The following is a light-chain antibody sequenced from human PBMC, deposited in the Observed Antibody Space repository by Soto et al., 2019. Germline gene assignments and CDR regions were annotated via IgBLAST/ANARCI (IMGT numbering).Light chain of an antibody. J-gene: IGLJ2*01. CDR3: SSYTTRSTLVV. Sequence: QSALTQPASVSGSPGQSITISCTGSNSDTGSYDFVSWYQQHPGKAPKFMIYEVSNRPSGVSNRFSGSKSGNTASLTISGLQAEDEADYYCSSYTTRSTLVVFGGGTQLTVL. CDR1: NSDTGSYDF. V-gene: IGLV2-14*01. CDR2: EVS.